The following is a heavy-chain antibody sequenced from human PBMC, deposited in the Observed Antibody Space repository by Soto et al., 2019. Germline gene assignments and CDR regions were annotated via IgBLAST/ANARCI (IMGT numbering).Heavy chain of an antibody. D-gene: IGHD5-18*01. CDR1: GYTFTDYY. J-gene: IGHJ6*02. Sequence: ASVKVSCKASGYTFTDYYMHWVRQAPGQGLEWMGWINPNSGGTNYAQKFQGRVTMTRDTSISTAYMELSRLRSDDTAIYYCARTDTAMETPYYGMDVWGQGTTVTVSS. CDR2: INPNSGGT. V-gene: IGHV1-2*02. CDR3: ARTDTAMETPYYGMDV.